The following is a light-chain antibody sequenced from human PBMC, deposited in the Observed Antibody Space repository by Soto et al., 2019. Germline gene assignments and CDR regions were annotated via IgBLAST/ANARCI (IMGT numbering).Light chain of an antibody. CDR1: QSVRAY. CDR3: QQRSSWPLT. CDR2: DAS. V-gene: IGKV3-11*01. J-gene: IGKJ4*01. Sequence: IVLTQSPDTLSLSPGERATLSCRASQSVRAYLAWYQQKPGQAPRLLIYDASNRATSIPARFSGSGSGTDFTLTISSLEPEDFAVYYCQQRSSWPLTFGGGTKVDSK.